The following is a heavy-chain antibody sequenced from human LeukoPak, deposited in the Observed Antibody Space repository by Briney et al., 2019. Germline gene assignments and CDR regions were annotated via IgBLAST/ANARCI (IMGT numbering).Heavy chain of an antibody. Sequence: GASVKVSCKASGYTFTSYYMHWVRQSAGQGLEWWGMINPSGVSTSYAQMFQGRVTMTRDTSTRTLYMELRSLRSQDTAVYYCARDHRYYDSSGYYFPIDYWAQGTLVTVSS. CDR3: ARDHRYYDSSGYYFPIDY. D-gene: IGHD3-22*01. CDR1: GYTFTSYY. CDR2: INPSGVST. V-gene: IGHV1-46*01. J-gene: IGHJ4*02.